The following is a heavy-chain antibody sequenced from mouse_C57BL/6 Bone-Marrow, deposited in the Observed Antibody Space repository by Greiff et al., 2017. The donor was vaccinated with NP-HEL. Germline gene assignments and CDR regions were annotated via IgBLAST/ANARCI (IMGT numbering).Heavy chain of an antibody. CDR1: GFTFSDYG. D-gene: IGHD1-1*01. V-gene: IGHV5-17*01. CDR3: ASPHYYGSSSYAMDY. Sequence: VQLKESGGGLVKPGGSLKLSCAASGFTFSDYGMHWVRQAPEQGLEWVAYISSGSSTIYYADTVKGRFTISRDNAKNTLFLQMTSLRSEDTAMYYCASPHYYGSSSYAMDYWGQGTSVTVSS. CDR2: ISSGSSTI. J-gene: IGHJ4*01.